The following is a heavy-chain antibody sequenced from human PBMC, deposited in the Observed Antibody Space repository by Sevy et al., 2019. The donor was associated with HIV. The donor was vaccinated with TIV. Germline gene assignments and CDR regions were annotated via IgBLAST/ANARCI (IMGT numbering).Heavy chain of an antibody. CDR1: GFTFNSYT. CDR3: ARPYGSGSWEAFDL. D-gene: IGHD3-10*01. V-gene: IGHV3-21*01. CDR2: VSFASNYI. J-gene: IGHJ3*01. Sequence: GGSLRLSCAASGFTFNSYTMNWVRQAPGKGLEWVSSVSFASNYIYYADSVRGRFTISRDNAKNSLYLQMNSLRAEDTAVYYCARPYGSGSWEAFDLLGQGTMVTVSS.